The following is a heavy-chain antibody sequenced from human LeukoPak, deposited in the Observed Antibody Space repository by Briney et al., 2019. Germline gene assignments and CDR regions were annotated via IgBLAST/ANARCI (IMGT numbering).Heavy chain of an antibody. CDR1: GFTFDDYA. J-gene: IGHJ6*03. Sequence: GSLRLSCAASGFTFDDYAMHWVRQAPGKGLEWVSLISWDGGSTYYADSVKGRFTISRDNSKNSLYLQMNSLRAEDTALYYCAKGGSVAGTGYYYYYYMDVWGKGTTVTVSS. V-gene: IGHV3-43D*03. CDR2: ISWDGGST. CDR3: AKGGSVAGTGYYYYYYMDV. D-gene: IGHD6-19*01.